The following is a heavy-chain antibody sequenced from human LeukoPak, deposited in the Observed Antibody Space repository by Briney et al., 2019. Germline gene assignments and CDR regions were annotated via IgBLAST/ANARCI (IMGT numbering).Heavy chain of an antibody. J-gene: IGHJ3*02. CDR2: ISSSGSTI. CDR1: GFTFSSYE. CDR3: ARFASYLDAFDI. V-gene: IGHV3-48*03. Sequence: GGSLRLSCAASGFTFSSYEMNWVRQAPGKGLEWVSYISSSGSTIYYADSVKGRFTISRDNAKNSLYLQMNSLRAEDTAVYYCARFASYLDAFDIWGQGTMVTVSS.